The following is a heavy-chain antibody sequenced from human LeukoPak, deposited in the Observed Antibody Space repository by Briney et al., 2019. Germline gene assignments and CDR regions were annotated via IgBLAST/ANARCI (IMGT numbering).Heavy chain of an antibody. CDR1: GGSFSRYA. CDR3: ARGSGETGGYYYVY. CDR2: IIPIFGTA. J-gene: IGHJ4*02. V-gene: IGHV1-69*13. D-gene: IGHD3-22*01. Sequence: SVKVSCKASGGSFSRYAISWVRQAPGQGLEWMGGIIPIFGTANYAQKFRGRVTITADESTRTAYMGLRTLRSEDTAIYYCARGSGETGGYYYVYWGRGTPVTVSS.